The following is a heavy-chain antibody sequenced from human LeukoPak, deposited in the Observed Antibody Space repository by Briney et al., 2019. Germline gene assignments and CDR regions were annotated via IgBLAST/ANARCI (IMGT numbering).Heavy chain of an antibody. V-gene: IGHV3-21*04. Sequence: GGSLRLSCAASGFTFSSYSMNWVRQAPGKGLEWVSSISSSSSYIYYADSVKGRFTISRDNSKNTLYLQMNSLRAEDTAVYYCARDPGIAAPRDYFDYWGQGTLVTVSS. CDR2: ISSSSSYI. J-gene: IGHJ4*02. CDR1: GFTFSSYS. D-gene: IGHD6-13*01. CDR3: ARDPGIAAPRDYFDY.